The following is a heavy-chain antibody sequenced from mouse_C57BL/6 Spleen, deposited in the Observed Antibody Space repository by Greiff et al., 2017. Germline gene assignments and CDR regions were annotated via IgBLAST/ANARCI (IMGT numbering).Heavy chain of an antibody. CDR2: IYPNSGST. CDR1: GYTFTSYW. V-gene: IGHV1-64*01. CDR3: ARSYYGSSYWYFDV. J-gene: IGHJ1*03. Sequence: QVQLQQPGAELVKPGASVKLSCKASGYTFTSYWMHWVKQRPGQGLEWIGMIYPNSGSTNYNEKFKSKATLTVDKSSSTAYMQLSSLTSEDSAVYYCARSYYGSSYWYFDVWGTGTTVTVSS. D-gene: IGHD1-1*01.